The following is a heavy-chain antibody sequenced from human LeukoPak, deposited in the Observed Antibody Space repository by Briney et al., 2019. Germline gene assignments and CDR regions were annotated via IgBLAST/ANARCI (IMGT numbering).Heavy chain of an antibody. CDR1: GGTFSSYA. CDR2: IIPIFGTA. Sequence: SVKVSCKASGGTFSSYAISWVRQAPGQGLEWMGGIIPIFGTANYAQKFQGRVTITADKSTSTAYMELSSLRSEDTAVYYCARDIGIAVAGEGFDYWGQGTLATVSS. V-gene: IGHV1-69*06. J-gene: IGHJ4*02. CDR3: ARDIGIAVAGEGFDY. D-gene: IGHD6-19*01.